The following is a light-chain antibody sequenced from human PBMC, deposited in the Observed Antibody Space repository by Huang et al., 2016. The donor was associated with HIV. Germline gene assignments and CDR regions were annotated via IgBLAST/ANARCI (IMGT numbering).Light chain of an antibody. CDR2: AAS. Sequence: DIQLTQSPSAMSASVGDRVSITCRASKDISNYLAWFQQKPGGAPKRLIYAASSLQSGVPSRFSGSRSGTKFTLTISNLQPEDFATYYCLQHHGYPRTFGQGTNV. CDR3: LQHHGYPRT. J-gene: IGKJ1*01. CDR1: KDISNY. V-gene: IGKV1-17*03.